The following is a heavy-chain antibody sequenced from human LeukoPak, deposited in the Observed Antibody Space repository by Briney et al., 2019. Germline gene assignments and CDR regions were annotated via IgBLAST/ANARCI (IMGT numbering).Heavy chain of an antibody. CDR2: IYYSGTT. CDR1: GGSISSYY. D-gene: IGHD1-26*01. Sequence: PSETLSLTCTVSGGSISSYYWSWIRQPPGKGLEWIGYIYYSGTTDYNPSLKSRVTISVDTSNNQFSLQVSSVTAADTAVYYCARSSGAYRPFDYWGQGTLVPVSS. J-gene: IGHJ4*02. V-gene: IGHV4-59*01. CDR3: ARSSGAYRPFDY.